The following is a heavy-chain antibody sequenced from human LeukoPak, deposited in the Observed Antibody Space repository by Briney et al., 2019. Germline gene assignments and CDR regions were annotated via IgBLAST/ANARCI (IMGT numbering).Heavy chain of an antibody. J-gene: IGHJ4*02. Sequence: GGSLRLSCAASGFTFSSYWMSWVRQAPGKGLEWVANIKQDGSEKYYVDSVKGRFTISRDNAKNSLYLQMNSLRAEDMALYYCAKGGYSSGWFDYWGQGTLVTVSS. CDR1: GFTFSSYW. CDR3: AKGGYSSGWFDY. V-gene: IGHV3-7*03. CDR2: IKQDGSEK. D-gene: IGHD6-19*01.